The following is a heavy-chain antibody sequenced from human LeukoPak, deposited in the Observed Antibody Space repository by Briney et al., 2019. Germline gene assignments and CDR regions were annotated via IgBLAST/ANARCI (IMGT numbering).Heavy chain of an antibody. CDR1: GYTFTGYY. V-gene: IGHV1-2*02. CDR2: INPNSGGT. J-gene: IGHJ4*02. CDR3: ARKRAFFAGDGDSGFDY. D-gene: IGHD4-17*01. Sequence: GASVKVSCKASGYTFTGYYMHWVRQAPGQGLEWMGWINPNSGGTNYAQKFQGRVTMTRDTSISTAYMELSRLRSDDTAVYFCARKRAFFAGDGDSGFDYWGQATLVTVSS.